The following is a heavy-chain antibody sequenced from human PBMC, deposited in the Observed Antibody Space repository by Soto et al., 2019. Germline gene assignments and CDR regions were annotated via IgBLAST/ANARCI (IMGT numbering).Heavy chain of an antibody. CDR1: GYNFRTYW. CDR3: SRQEATALWTPYYFDY. CDR2: IKPGDSDT. D-gene: IGHD5-18*01. Sequence: PGESLKISCKGSGYNFRTYWSGWVRQLPGKGLEWMGIIKPGDSDTRYSPSFQGQSTISADNSITTVSLQGSSLRASDTAMYFCSRQEATALWTPYYFDYWGQGTLVTVSS. J-gene: IGHJ4*02. V-gene: IGHV5-51*01.